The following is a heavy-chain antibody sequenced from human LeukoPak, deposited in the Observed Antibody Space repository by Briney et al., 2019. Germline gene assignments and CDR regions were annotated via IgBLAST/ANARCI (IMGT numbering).Heavy chain of an antibody. D-gene: IGHD6-13*01. Sequence: GGSLRLSCAGTRLSFSSDWADRVRQAPGKGLVWVSRISSDGSSTNYADSVKGRFTISRDNAKNTLDLQMNSLRAEDTAVYYCVRGGCSWYGFDYWGQGTLVTVSP. CDR1: RLSFSSDW. CDR3: VRGGCSWYGFDY. V-gene: IGHV3-74*01. CDR2: ISSDGSST. J-gene: IGHJ4*02.